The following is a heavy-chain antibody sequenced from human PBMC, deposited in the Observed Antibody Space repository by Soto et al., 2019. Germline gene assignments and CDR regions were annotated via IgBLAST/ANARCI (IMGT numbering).Heavy chain of an antibody. J-gene: IGHJ1*01. D-gene: IGHD2-15*01. CDR3: ARARGYCSGGSCPIAEYFQH. V-gene: IGHV1-18*01. CDR2: ISADNGNT. Sequence: QVQLVQSGAEVTKPGASVKVSCKASGYTFTSYGISWVLQAPGQGLAWMGGISADNGNTNYAQKLQGRVTMNTDTSTSTAYMELRSLRSDDTAVYYCARARGYCSGGSCPIAEYFQHWGQGTLVTVSS. CDR1: GYTFTSYG.